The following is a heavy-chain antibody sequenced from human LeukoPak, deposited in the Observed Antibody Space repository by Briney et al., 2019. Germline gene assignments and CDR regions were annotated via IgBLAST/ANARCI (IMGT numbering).Heavy chain of an antibody. D-gene: IGHD1-1*01. CDR1: GLTLSSYA. CDR2: ISASGVST. CDR3: AKTPLRTGAFGWFDP. Sequence: GGSLRLSCAASGLTLSSYAMTWVRQAPGKGLEWVSSISASGVSTYYADSVKGRFTISRDNSNNTLYLQMSGLRVEDTAVYYCAKTPLRTGAFGWFDPWGQGALVTVSS. J-gene: IGHJ5*02. V-gene: IGHV3-23*01.